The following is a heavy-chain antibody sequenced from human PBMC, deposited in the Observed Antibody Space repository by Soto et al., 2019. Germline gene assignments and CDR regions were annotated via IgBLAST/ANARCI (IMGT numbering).Heavy chain of an antibody. CDR1: GGTFSSYA. V-gene: IGHV1-69*12. Sequence: QVQLVQSGAEVKKPGSSVKVSCKASGGTFSSYAISWVRQAPGQGLEWMGGIIPIFGTANYAQKFQGRVTITAXXSXSXXYMELSSLRSEDTAVYYCARGGYYGSATPSYGMDVWGQETTVTVSS. J-gene: IGHJ6*02. D-gene: IGHD3-10*01. CDR3: ARGGYYGSATPSYGMDV. CDR2: IIPIFGTA.